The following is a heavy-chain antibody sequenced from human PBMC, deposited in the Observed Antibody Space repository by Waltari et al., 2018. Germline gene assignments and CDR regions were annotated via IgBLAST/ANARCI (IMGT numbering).Heavy chain of an antibody. Sequence: QVHLAQSGAEVKKPGASVKISCTASGYTLTSYTIHWVRQAPGQRLEWMGWIRAGNGKTKYSQTLQGRLTITRDTSASTVYMEMNSVRSEDTAVYYCARDLTGYYDDNNGYYYGPSVFDYWGQGTLVTVSS. CDR2: IRAGNGKT. V-gene: IGHV1-3*01. D-gene: IGHD3-22*01. J-gene: IGHJ4*02. CDR3: ARDLTGYYDDNNGYYYGPSVFDY. CDR1: GYTLTSYT.